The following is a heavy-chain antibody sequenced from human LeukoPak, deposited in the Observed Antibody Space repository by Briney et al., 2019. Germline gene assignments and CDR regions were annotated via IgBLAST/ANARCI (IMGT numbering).Heavy chain of an antibody. CDR2: INPNSGGT. Sequence: PSVKVSCKASGYTLTGYYMHWVRQAPGQGLEWMGWINPNSGGTNYAQKFQGRVTMTRDTSISTAYMELSRLRSDDTAVYYCARDTSLAYYGSGSYYNWFDPWGQGTLVTVSS. D-gene: IGHD3-10*01. CDR3: ARDTSLAYYGSGSYYNWFDP. CDR1: GYTLTGYY. V-gene: IGHV1-2*02. J-gene: IGHJ5*02.